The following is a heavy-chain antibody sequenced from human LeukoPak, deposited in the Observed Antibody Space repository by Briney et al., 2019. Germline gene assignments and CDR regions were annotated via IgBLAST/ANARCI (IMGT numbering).Heavy chain of an antibody. V-gene: IGHV3-23*01. Sequence: GTSLRLSCSASGFMFRNFAMSWVRQAPGKGLEWVSAISGSGGSTYYADSVKGRFTISRDNSKNTLYLQMNSLRAEDTAVYYCAKKGGGGSYYFDYWGQGTLVTVSS. CDR2: ISGSGGST. CDR3: AKKGGGGSYYFDY. D-gene: IGHD1-26*01. J-gene: IGHJ4*02. CDR1: GFMFRNFA.